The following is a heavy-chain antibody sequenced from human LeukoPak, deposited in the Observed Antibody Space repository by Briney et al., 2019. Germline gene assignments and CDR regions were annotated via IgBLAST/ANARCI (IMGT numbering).Heavy chain of an antibody. J-gene: IGHJ4*02. Sequence: GGSLRLSCAASGFTFSSSWMSWVRQAPGKGLEWVANIKPDGSEKYYVDSVKGRFTISRDNAKNSLYLQMNSLRAEDTAVYFCARDTMGATDYWGQGTLVTVSS. CDR3: ARDTMGATDY. V-gene: IGHV3-7*01. D-gene: IGHD1-26*01. CDR2: IKPDGSEK. CDR1: GFTFSSSW.